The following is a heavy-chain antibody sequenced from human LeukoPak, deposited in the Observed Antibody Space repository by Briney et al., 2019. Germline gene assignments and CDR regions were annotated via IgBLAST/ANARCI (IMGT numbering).Heavy chain of an antibody. V-gene: IGHV4-31*03. Sequence: SQTLFLTCTVSGGSISSGGYYWSWIRQHPGKGLEWIGYIYYSGSTYYNPSLKSRVTISVDTSKNQFSLKLSSVTAADTAVYYCARDPTYDSGGYRSYGMDVWGQGTTVTVSS. J-gene: IGHJ6*02. CDR1: GGSISSGGYY. CDR2: IYYSGST. D-gene: IGHD3-22*01. CDR3: ARDPTYDSGGYRSYGMDV.